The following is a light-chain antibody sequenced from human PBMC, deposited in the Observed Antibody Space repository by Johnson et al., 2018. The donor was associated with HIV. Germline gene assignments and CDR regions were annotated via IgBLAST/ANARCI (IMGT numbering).Light chain of an antibody. J-gene: IGLJ1*01. V-gene: IGLV1-51*02. CDR2: ENT. CDR1: SSNIGDNY. CDR3: GTWDSSLSAGGYV. Sequence: QSVLTQPPSVSAAPGQKVTISCSGSSSNIGDNYVSWYQQLPGTAPKLLIYENTKRPSGIPDRFSGSKSGTSATLGITGLQTGYEADYYCGTWDSSLSAGGYVFGTGTKVTVL.